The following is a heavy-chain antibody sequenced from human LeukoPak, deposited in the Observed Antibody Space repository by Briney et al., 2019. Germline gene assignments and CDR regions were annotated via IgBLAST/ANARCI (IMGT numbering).Heavy chain of an antibody. Sequence: KASETLSLTCTVSGGSISSYYWSWIRQPAGKGLEWIGRIYTSGSTNYNPSLKSRVTMSVDTSKNQFSLKLSSVTAADAAVYYCARDSVRGVYGSYYYYMDVWGKGTTVTVSS. CDR3: ARDSVRGVYGSYYYYMDV. D-gene: IGHD3-10*01. V-gene: IGHV4-4*07. CDR1: GGSISSYY. J-gene: IGHJ6*03. CDR2: IYTSGST.